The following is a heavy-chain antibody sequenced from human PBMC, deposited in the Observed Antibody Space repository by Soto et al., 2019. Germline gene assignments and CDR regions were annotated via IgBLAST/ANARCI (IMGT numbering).Heavy chain of an antibody. CDR2: IVVVSGST. CDR3: SADHPHMAMGWPV. CDR1: GFDFGSFG. D-gene: IGHD1-26*01. V-gene: IGHV1-58*02. Sequence: SVKVSCKAPGFDFGSFGIQFLRQTRGRGLEWIGWIVVVSGSTNYARQFQGRVAISRDMSSSTAYLDLYDLKSDDTAVYFCSADHPHMAMGWPVWGQGTTVTVSS. J-gene: IGHJ6*02.